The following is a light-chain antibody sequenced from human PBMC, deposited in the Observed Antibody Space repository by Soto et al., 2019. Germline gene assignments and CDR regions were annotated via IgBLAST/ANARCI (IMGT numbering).Light chain of an antibody. CDR3: QRYGRSPLT. V-gene: IGKV3-20*01. J-gene: IGKJ4*01. CDR2: GAS. CDR1: QSVSNNY. Sequence: EIVLTQLPGTLSLSPGERATVSCRASQSVSNNYLAWYQQKPGQAPRLLIYGASSRATGIPDRFSGSGSGTDFTLTISRLEPEDFAVYYCQRYGRSPLTFGGGTRVEIK.